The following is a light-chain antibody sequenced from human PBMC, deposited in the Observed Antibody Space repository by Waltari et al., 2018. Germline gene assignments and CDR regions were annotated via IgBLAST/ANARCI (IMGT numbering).Light chain of an antibody. J-gene: IGKJ1*01. V-gene: IGKV1-9*01. CDR1: QDISSS. Sequence: DIQLTQSPSFLSASVGDRVTITCRASQDISSSLAWYQQKPGRAPKLLIYAASTLQSGVPSRLSGSGSGTEFTFTISSLQPEDFVTYYCQQYNNWPLWTFGQGTKVEIK. CDR3: QQYNNWPLWT. CDR2: AAS.